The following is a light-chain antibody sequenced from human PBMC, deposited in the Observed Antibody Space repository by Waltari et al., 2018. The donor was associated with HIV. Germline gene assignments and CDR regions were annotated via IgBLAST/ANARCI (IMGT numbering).Light chain of an antibody. CDR3: QQSFSSPS. Sequence: DIQMTHSPSSLSASVGVRVTITCRASQNINSYFNWYQHKPGKAPKRLGYAAYRLQGGVPSRFSGSGSGTEFTLTISSLQPDDFATYDCQQSFSSPSFGQGTRVEIK. J-gene: IGKJ1*01. CDR1: QNINSY. CDR2: AAY. V-gene: IGKV1-39*01.